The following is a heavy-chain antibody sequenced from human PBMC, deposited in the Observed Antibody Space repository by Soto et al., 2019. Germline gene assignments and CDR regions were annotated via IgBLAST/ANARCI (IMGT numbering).Heavy chain of an antibody. CDR1: GYTFTDYF. J-gene: IGHJ4*02. CDR3: ARDTKIPANAIHDGR. D-gene: IGHD2-2*01. CDR2: INPNSGGT. Sequence: VELVQSGAEVKKPGASVKVSCKASGYTFTDYFIHWVRQAPGQGLEWMGWINPNSGGTNYAQKFQGRVTMTRDTSITTVYMDLSGLRSDDTATYYCARDTKIPANAIHDGRWGQGTLVTVSS. V-gene: IGHV1-2*02.